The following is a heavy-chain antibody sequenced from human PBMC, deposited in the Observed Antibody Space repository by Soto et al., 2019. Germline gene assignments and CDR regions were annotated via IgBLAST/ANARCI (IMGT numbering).Heavy chain of an antibody. CDR3: RAVHRY. CDR2: IYDSGST. J-gene: IGHJ4*02. Sequence: SETLSLTCTVSGGSISNYYWSWVRQPPGKGLEWIGYIYDSGSTNYNPSLKSRVTISVDTSKNQFSLRLTSVTAADTAVYYCRAVHRYCGQGTLVTVSS. CDR1: GGSISNYY. V-gene: IGHV4-59*01. D-gene: IGHD1-26*01.